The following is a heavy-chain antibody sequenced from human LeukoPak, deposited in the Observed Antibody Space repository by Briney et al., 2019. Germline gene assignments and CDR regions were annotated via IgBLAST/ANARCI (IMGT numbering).Heavy chain of an antibody. CDR2: IYYSGST. J-gene: IGHJ4*02. D-gene: IGHD6-13*01. V-gene: IGHV4-59*01. CDR1: GVSISPYY. Sequence: SETLPLTCTVSGVSISPYYWSWMRQPPGKGLEWIGYIYYSGSTNYNPSLKSRITISVDTSKNQFSLKLSSVTAADTAVYYCARAAGGDYWGQGTLVTVSS. CDR3: ARAAGGDY.